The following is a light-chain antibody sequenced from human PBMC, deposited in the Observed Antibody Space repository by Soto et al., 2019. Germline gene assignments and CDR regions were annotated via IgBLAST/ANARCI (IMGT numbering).Light chain of an antibody. V-gene: IGKV3-15*01. Sequence: DIVMTQSPAFCSASLGERVTLSCRASLTIDTYLAWFQHRLGQPPRLLIFGASFRAPGVPPRFSGGGSGTEFTLTINSLRSEDFAVYFCQQYDAWPPGTFGGGTKVDIK. CDR2: GAS. J-gene: IGKJ4*01. CDR3: QQYDAWPPGT. CDR1: LTIDTY.